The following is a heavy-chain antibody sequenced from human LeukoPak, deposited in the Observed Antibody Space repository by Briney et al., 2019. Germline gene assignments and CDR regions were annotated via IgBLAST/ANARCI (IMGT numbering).Heavy chain of an antibody. D-gene: IGHD2-2*01. Sequence: KPSETLSLTCTVSGGSISSSSYYWGWIRQPPGKGLEWIGSIYYSGSTYYNPSLKSRVTISVDTSKNQFSLKLSSVTAADTAVYYCASPYAPPHNWFDPWGQGTLVTVSS. J-gene: IGHJ5*02. CDR3: ASPYAPPHNWFDP. CDR1: GGSISSSSYY. V-gene: IGHV4-39*01. CDR2: IYYSGST.